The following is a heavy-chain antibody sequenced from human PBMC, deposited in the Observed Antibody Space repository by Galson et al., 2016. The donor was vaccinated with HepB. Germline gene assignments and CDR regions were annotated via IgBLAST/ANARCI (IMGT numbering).Heavy chain of an antibody. J-gene: IGHJ4*02. V-gene: IGHV3-30*03. CDR1: GFSFSTYG. CDR3: ARDPIAAHPDYFDY. CDR2: ISYDERRK. D-gene: IGHD6-6*01. Sequence: SLRLSCAASGFSFSTYGMHWVRQVPGKGLKWVAMISYDERRKYYSDSVKGRFTISRDNSKSTLYLQMTSLTAEDTAVYYCARDPIAAHPDYFDYWGQGTLVTVSS.